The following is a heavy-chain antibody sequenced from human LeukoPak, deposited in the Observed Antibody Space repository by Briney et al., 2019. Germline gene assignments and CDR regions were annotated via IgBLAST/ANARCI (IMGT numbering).Heavy chain of an antibody. D-gene: IGHD6-13*01. CDR3: ARDRGSSWPLTAG. CDR1: GFTFSSYS. Sequence: GGSLRLSCAASGFTFSSYSMNWVRQAPGKGLEWVSSISSSSSYIYYADSVKGRFTISRDNAKNSLYLQMNSLRAEDTAVYYCARDRGSSWPLTAGWGRGTLVTVSS. J-gene: IGHJ4*02. V-gene: IGHV3-21*01. CDR2: ISSSSSYI.